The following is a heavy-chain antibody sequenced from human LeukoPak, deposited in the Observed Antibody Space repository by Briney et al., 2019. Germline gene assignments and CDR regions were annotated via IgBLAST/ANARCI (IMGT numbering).Heavy chain of an antibody. J-gene: IGHJ6*03. CDR2: IGGGARET. CDR3: AKNRGANYYNYYMDV. CDR1: GFTFSTYP. Sequence: GGPLRLSCAASGFTFSTYPMSWVRQAPGKALECLSTIGGGARETFYADSVKGRFTVSRDNSKNTLYLQMSSLRAEDTAVYFCAKNRGANYYNYYMDVWGKGTTVTVSS. V-gene: IGHV3-23*01. D-gene: IGHD4/OR15-4a*01.